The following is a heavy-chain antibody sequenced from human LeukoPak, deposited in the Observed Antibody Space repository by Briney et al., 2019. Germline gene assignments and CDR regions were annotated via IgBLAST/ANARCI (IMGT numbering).Heavy chain of an antibody. V-gene: IGHV3-30*02. CDR1: GFTFSSYG. D-gene: IGHD3-10*01. J-gene: IGHJ6*03. CDR3: ATIPYYYGSGPTNYYYYYYMDV. Sequence: GGSLRLSCAASGFTFSSYGMHWVRQAPGKGLEWVAFIRYDGSNKYYADSVKGRFTISRDNSKNTLYLQMNSLRAEDTAVYYCATIPYYYGSGPTNYYYYYYMDVWGKGTTVTISS. CDR2: IRYDGSNK.